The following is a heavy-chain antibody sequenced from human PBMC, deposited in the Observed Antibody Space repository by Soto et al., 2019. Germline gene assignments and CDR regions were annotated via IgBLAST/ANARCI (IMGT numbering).Heavy chain of an antibody. CDR3: VGGGGTLDY. J-gene: IGHJ4*02. CDR2: ISPHDGTT. Sequence: QVQLVQAGGEVKKSGASVKVSCKASGYMFLNYAVYWMRQAPGQGLEWVGIISPHDGTTIYQLKFQGSVTRTTDTSTRTVYMEMNRMRDEDKAVYYCVGGGGTLDYWGQGTLVTVSS. V-gene: IGHV1-46*01. CDR1: GYMFLNYA.